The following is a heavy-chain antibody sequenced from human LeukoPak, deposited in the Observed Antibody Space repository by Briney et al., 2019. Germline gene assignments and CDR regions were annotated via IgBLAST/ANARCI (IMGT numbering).Heavy chain of an antibody. D-gene: IGHD1-26*01. J-gene: IGHJ4*02. V-gene: IGHV3-30*03. CDR2: ISYDGSNK. CDR1: GFTFSSYG. CDR3: ARLVGATYFDY. Sequence: GGSLRLSCAASGFTFSSYGMHWVRQGPGKGLEWVAVISYDGSNKYYADSVKGRFTISRDNSKNTLYLQMNSLRAEDTAVYYCARLVGATYFDYWGQGTLVTVSS.